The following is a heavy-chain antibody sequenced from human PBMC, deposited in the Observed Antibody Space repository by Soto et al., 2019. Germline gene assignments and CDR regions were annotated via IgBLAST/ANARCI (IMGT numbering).Heavy chain of an antibody. CDR1: GFTFSSYA. D-gene: IGHD5-12*01. V-gene: IGHV3-30-3*01. CDR2: ISYDGSNK. Sequence: QVQLVESGGGVVQPGRSLRLSCAASGFTFSSYAMHWVRQAPGKGLEWVAVISYDGSNKYYADSVKGRFTISRDNSKNPVYLEMNRLGGEGTGLDLWGRDYLPFNSGYGVRMGVWGQGATGTVSS. CDR3: GRDYLPFNSGYGVRMGV. J-gene: IGHJ6*02.